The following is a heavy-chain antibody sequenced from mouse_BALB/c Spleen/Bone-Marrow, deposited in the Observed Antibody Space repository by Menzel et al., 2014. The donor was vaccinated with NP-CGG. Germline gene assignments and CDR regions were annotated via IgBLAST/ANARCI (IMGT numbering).Heavy chain of an antibody. CDR1: GLTFSNYG. J-gene: IGHJ3*01. CDR2: INVNGDTT. Sequence: EVQGVESGGGLVQPGGSLKLSCAASGLTFSNYGMSWVRQTPDKRLEMIATINVNGDTTYHPDSVKGRFTISRDNVKNTLYLQMSSLKSEDTAMYYCARGYDYSSWFAYWGQGTLVTFSA. CDR3: ARGYDYSSWFAY. D-gene: IGHD2-4*01. V-gene: IGHV5-6-3*01.